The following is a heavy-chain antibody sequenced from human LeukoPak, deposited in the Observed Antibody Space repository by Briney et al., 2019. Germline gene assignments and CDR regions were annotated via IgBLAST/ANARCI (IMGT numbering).Heavy chain of an antibody. D-gene: IGHD3-22*01. CDR2: ISSSSSYI. Sequence: PGGSLRLSCAAPGFTFSSYSMNWVRQAPGKGLEWVSSISSSSSYIYYADSVKGRFTISRDNAKNSLYLQMNSLRAEDTAVYYCASSYYYDSSGYYYDYWGQGTLVTVSS. V-gene: IGHV3-21*01. CDR3: ASSYYYDSSGYYYDY. J-gene: IGHJ4*02. CDR1: GFTFSSYS.